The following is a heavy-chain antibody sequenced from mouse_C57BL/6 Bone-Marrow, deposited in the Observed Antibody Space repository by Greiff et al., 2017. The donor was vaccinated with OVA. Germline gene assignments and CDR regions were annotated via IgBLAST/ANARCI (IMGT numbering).Heavy chain of an antibody. D-gene: IGHD1-1*01. J-gene: IGHJ2*01. CDR2: IHPNSGST. Sequence: VQLQQSGAELVKPGASVKLSCKASGYTFTSYWMHWVKQRPGRGLEWIGMIHPNSGSTNYNEKFKSKATLTVDKSSSTAYMQLSSLTSEDSAVYYCAREGTTVVGNFDYWGQGTTLTVSS. CDR1: GYTFTSYW. CDR3: AREGTTVVGNFDY. V-gene: IGHV1-64*01.